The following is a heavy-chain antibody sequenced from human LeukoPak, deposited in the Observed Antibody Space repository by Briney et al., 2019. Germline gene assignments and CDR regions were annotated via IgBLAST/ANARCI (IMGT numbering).Heavy chain of an antibody. CDR1: GYSISSGYY. D-gene: IGHD6-6*01. CDR2: IYHSGST. Sequence: SETLSLTCAVSGYSISSGYYWGWIRQPPGKGLEWIGSIYHSGSTYYNPSLKSRVTISVDTSKNQFSLELSSVTAADTAVYYCARHKPIAARRGYDYYMDVWAEGPRSPSP. J-gene: IGHJ6*03. CDR3: ARHKPIAARRGYDYYMDV. V-gene: IGHV4-38-2*01.